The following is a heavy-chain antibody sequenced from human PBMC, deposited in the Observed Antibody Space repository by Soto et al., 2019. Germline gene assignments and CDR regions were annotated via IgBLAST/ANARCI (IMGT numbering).Heavy chain of an antibody. CDR3: ARDRSAAGTGAWFDP. J-gene: IGHJ5*02. CDR2: ISSSGSTI. V-gene: IGHV3-11*01. CDR1: GFTFSDYS. Sequence: GGSLRLSCAASGFTFSDYSMSWIRQAPWKGLEWVSYISSSGSTIYYADSVKGRFTISRDNAKNSLYLQMNSLRAEDTAVYYCARDRSAAGTGAWFDPWGQGMLVTVSS. D-gene: IGHD6-13*01.